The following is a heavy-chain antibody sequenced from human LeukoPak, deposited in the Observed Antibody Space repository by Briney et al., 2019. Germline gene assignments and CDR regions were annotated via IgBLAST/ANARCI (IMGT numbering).Heavy chain of an antibody. CDR3: ARDRGSSGWFDY. D-gene: IGHD6-19*01. CDR2: IYTSGST. CDR1: GDSFSSGSFY. V-gene: IGHV4-61*09. Sequence: TPSETLSLTCTVSGDSFSSGSFYWSWIRQPAGKGLEWIGHIYTSGSTNYNPSLKSRVTISVDTSKNQFSLNLSSVTAADTAVYYCARDRGSSGWFDYWGQGTLATVSS. J-gene: IGHJ4*02.